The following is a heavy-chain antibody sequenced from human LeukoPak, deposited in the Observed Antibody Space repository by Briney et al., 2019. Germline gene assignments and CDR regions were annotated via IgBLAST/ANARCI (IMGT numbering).Heavy chain of an antibody. V-gene: IGHV4-38-2*02. CDR2: IYHSGST. CDR1: GYSISSGYY. D-gene: IGHD3-10*01. J-gene: IGHJ4*02. CDR3: ARATMVRGVNSFDY. Sequence: SETLSLTCTVSGYSISSGYYWGWIRQPPGKGLEWIGSIYHSGSTYYNPSLKSRVTISVDTSKNQFSLKLSSVTAADTAVYYCARATMVRGVNSFDYWGQGTLVTVSS.